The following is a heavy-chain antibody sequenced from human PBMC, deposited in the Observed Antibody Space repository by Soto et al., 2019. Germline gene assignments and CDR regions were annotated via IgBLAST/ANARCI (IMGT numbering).Heavy chain of an antibody. CDR3: TRELFSGSTIFGVVTIYCDYGIDV. J-gene: IGHJ6*02. D-gene: IGHD3-3*01. Sequence: GGSLRLSCTASGFTFGDYAMSWFRQAPGKGLEWVGFIRCKAYGGTTEYAASVKGRFTISRDDSKSIAYLQMNSLKTEDTAVYYYTRELFSGSTIFGVVTIYCDYGIDVWGQGTTLTVSS. V-gene: IGHV3-49*03. CDR1: GFTFGDYA. CDR2: IRCKAYGGTT.